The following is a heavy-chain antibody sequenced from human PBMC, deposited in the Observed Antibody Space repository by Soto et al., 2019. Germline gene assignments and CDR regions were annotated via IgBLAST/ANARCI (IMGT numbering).Heavy chain of an antibody. Sequence: KPSETLSLTCTVSGGSISSSSYYWGWIRQPPGKGLEWIGSIYYSGSTYYNPSLKSRVTISVDTSKNQFSLKLSSVTAADTAVYYCARRQVDTAMAITLEPYYFDYWGQGTLVTVSS. CDR3: ARRQVDTAMAITLEPYYFDY. V-gene: IGHV4-39*01. J-gene: IGHJ4*02. CDR2: IYYSGST. D-gene: IGHD5-18*01. CDR1: GGSISSSSYY.